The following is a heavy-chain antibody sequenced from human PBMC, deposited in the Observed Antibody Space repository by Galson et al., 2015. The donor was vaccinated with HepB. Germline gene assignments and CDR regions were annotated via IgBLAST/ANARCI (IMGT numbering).Heavy chain of an antibody. CDR3: VREPTGSGGNCYFDY. CDR2: INPKGGST. V-gene: IGHV1-46*01. J-gene: IGHJ4*02. CDR1: GYTFIKYY. Sequence: SVKVSCKASGYTFIKYYMHWVRQAPGQGLGLEWMGIINPKGGSTTYAQKFQGRVTVTTDTSTSTVYMELRSLGSEDTAVYYCVREPTGSGGNCYFDYWGQGTLVTVTS. D-gene: IGHD1-1*01.